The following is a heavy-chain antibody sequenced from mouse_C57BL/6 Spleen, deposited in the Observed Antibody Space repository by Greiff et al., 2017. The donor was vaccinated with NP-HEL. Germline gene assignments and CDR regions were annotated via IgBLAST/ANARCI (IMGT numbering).Heavy chain of an antibody. Sequence: EVKLVESGGGLVQPGGSLSLSCAASGFTFTDYYMSWVRQPPGKALEWLGFIRNKANGYTTEYSASVKGRLPISRDTSQSILYLQMNALRAEDSATYYCARSAYCTVAMDYWGQGTSVTVSS. CDR2: IRNKANGYTT. CDR3: ARSAYCTVAMDY. D-gene: IGHD1-1*01. V-gene: IGHV7-3*01. J-gene: IGHJ4*01. CDR1: GFTFTDYY.